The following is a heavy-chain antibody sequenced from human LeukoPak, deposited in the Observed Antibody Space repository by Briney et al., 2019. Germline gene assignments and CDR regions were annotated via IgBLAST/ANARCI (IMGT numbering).Heavy chain of an antibody. CDR3: ARSNYYGSQSEY. J-gene: IGHJ4*02. CDR1: GYTFSAFH. Sequence: ASEKVSCEASGYTFSAFHIHWVRLAPGQGPEWMGWVNPNSGDQNYAQRFRGRVTMTRDTSINTAYMELSSLRSDDTAVYYCARSNYYGSQSEYWGRGTLVACSS. CDR2: VNPNSGDQ. D-gene: IGHD3-10*01. V-gene: IGHV1-2*02.